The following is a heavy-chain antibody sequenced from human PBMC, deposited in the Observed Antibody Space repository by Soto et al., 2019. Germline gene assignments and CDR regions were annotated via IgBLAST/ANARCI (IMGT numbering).Heavy chain of an antibody. D-gene: IGHD3-16*02. CDR2: FDPEDGET. CDR1: GYTLTELS. J-gene: IGHJ6*03. Sequence: EASVKVSCKVSGYTLTELSMHWVRQAPGKGLEWMGGFDPEDGETIYAQKFQGRVTMTEDTSTDTAYMELSSLRSEDTAVYYCATRGLGELSSLSYYYYMDVWGKGTTVTVSS. V-gene: IGHV1-24*01. CDR3: ATRGLGELSSLSYYYYMDV.